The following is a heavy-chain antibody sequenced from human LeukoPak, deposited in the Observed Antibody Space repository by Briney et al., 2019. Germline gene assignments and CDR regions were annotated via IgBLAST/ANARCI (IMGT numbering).Heavy chain of an antibody. CDR2: ISGSGGST. J-gene: IGHJ3*02. CDR3: GRGDGYKRAFDI. Sequence: GGSLRLSCAASGFTFSSYAMSWVRQAPGKGLEWVSAISGSGGSTYYADSVKGRFTISRDNAKSTLYLQMNSLRAEDTAEYYCGRGDGYKRAFDIWGQGTMVTVSS. CDR1: GFTFSSYA. D-gene: IGHD5-12*01. V-gene: IGHV3-23*01.